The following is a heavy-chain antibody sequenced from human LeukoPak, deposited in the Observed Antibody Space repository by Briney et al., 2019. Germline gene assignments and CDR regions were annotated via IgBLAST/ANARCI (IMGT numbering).Heavy chain of an antibody. CDR2: ISSSSSYI. J-gene: IGHJ3*02. D-gene: IGHD1-26*01. CDR3: GGSYESDPPSDAFDI. CDR1: GFTFSSYS. V-gene: IGHV3-21*01. Sequence: GGSLRLSCAASGFTFSSYSMNWVRQAPGKGLEWVSSISSSSSYIYYADSVKGRFTISRDNAKNSLYLQMNSLRAEDTAVYYCGGSYESDPPSDAFDIWGQGTMVTVSS.